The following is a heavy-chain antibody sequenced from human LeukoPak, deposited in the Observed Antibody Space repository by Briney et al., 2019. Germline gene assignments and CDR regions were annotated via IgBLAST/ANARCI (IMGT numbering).Heavy chain of an antibody. CDR3: ARGHQIAVAGNFDH. Sequence: ASVKVSCKASGYTFTSYDINWVRQATGQGLEWMGWMNPNSGNTGYAQKFQGRVTMTRNTSISTAYMELSSLRSEDTAVYYCARGHQIAVAGNFDHWGQGTLVTVSS. D-gene: IGHD6-19*01. J-gene: IGHJ4*02. CDR2: MNPNSGNT. V-gene: IGHV1-8*01. CDR1: GYTFTSYD.